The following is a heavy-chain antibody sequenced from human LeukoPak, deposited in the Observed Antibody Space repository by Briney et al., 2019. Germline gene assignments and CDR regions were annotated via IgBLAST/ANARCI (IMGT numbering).Heavy chain of an antibody. CDR2: ISSSSSTI. CDR3: ARDSSWPYYYYYYMDV. V-gene: IGHV3-48*04. D-gene: IGHD6-13*01. CDR1: GFTFSSYS. J-gene: IGHJ6*03. Sequence: GGSLRLSCAASGFTFSSYSMNWVRQAPGKGLEWVSYISSSSSTIYYADSVKGRFTISRDNAKNSLYLQMNSLRAEDTAVYYCARDSSWPYYYYYYMDVWGKGTTVTVSS.